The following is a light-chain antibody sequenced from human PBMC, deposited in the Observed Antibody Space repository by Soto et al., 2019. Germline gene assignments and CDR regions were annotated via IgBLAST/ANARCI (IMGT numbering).Light chain of an antibody. CDR2: GNS. V-gene: IGLV1-40*01. CDR3: QSYDNSLRVSV. Sequence: QSVLTQPPSVSGAPGQPVTISCAGSSSNIGAGYEIHGYQQIPGAVPKLLIYGNSNRPSGVPDRFFGSKSDTSASLAITGLQAEDEADYYCQSYDNSLRVSVFGGGTKVTVL. CDR1: SSNIGAGYE. J-gene: IGLJ2*01.